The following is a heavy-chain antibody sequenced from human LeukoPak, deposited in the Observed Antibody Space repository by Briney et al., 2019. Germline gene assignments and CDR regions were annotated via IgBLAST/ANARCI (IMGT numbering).Heavy chain of an antibody. CDR3: AREEVPEYSRALYEGYYFDY. V-gene: IGHV5-51*01. J-gene: IGHJ4*02. CDR1: GYNFNTYW. D-gene: IGHD6-6*01. Sequence: GESLKISCKGSGYNFNTYWIGWVRQMPGRRLKWMGSIYPGDSDTRYSPSFQGQVTISADKSISTAYLQWSSLKASDTAIYYCAREEVPEYSRALYEGYYFDYWGQGTLVTVSS. CDR2: IYPGDSDT.